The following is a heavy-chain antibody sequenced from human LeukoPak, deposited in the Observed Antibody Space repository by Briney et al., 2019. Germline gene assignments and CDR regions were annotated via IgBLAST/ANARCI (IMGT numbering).Heavy chain of an antibody. CDR3: TSSIAAAGTSANDY. Sequence: GGSLRLSCAASGFTFSGSAMHWVRQASGKGLEWVGRIRSKANSYATAYAASVKGRFTISRDDPKNTAYLQMNSLKAEDTAVYYCTSSIAAAGTSANDYWGQGTLVTVSS. CDR2: IRSKANSYAT. D-gene: IGHD6-13*01. J-gene: IGHJ4*02. CDR1: GFTFSGSA. V-gene: IGHV3-73*01.